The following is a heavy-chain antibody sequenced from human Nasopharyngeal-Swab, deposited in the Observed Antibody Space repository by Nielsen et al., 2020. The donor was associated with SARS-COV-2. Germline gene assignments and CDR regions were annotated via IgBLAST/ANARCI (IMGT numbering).Heavy chain of an antibody. D-gene: IGHD3-3*01. V-gene: IGHV3-11*01. CDR2: ISSSGSTI. Sequence: RRAPGKGLEWVSYISSSGSTIYYADSVKGRFTISRDNAKNSLYLQMNSLRAEDTAVYYCARAGNFWSGYYRSYYYGMDVWGQGTTVTVSS. J-gene: IGHJ6*02. CDR3: ARAGNFWSGYYRSYYYGMDV.